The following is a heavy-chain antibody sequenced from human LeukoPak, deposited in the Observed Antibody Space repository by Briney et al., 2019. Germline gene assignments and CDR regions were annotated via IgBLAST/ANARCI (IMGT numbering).Heavy chain of an antibody. CDR2: IYTSGST. CDR1: GGSISSYY. D-gene: IGHD2-2*01. Sequence: SETLSLTCTVSGGSISSYYWSWIRQPAGKGLEWIGRIYTSGSTNYNPSLKSRVTMSVDTSKNQFSLKLSSVTAADTAVYYCAREGYCSSTSCYDWFDPWGQGTLVTVSS. J-gene: IGHJ5*02. V-gene: IGHV4-4*07. CDR3: AREGYCSSTSCYDWFDP.